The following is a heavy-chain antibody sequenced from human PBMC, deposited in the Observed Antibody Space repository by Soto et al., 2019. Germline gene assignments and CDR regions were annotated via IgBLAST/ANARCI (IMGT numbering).Heavy chain of an antibody. Sequence: GGSLRLSCAASGFTFSSYAMAWVRQAPGKXLEWVTTISNSGGSTYYADSVKGRFDISRDNSKNTLYLQMNSLRVEDTAVYHCAKYGKSYSSSSVHYYGMDVWGQGTTVTVSS. V-gene: IGHV3-23*01. CDR2: ISNSGGST. CDR1: GFTFSSYA. CDR3: AKYGKSYSSSSVHYYGMDV. J-gene: IGHJ6*02. D-gene: IGHD6-6*01.